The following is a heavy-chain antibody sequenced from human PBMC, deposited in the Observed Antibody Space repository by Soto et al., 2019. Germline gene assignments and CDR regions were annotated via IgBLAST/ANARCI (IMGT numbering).Heavy chain of an antibody. J-gene: IGHJ4*02. D-gene: IGHD6-25*01. CDR3: ATHDGPAAAGLVLDF. Sequence: EVRLVESGGGLVQPGGSLRHSCEASGFTFSMTWVRQGPGKGLEWVANIHEDKNAKDYVDSVKGRFTISRDNAKNSLYLQMNSLRDEDTAVYYCATHDGPAAAGLVLDFWGQGALVIVSS. V-gene: IGHV3-7*02. CDR2: IHEDKNAK. CDR1: GFTFS.